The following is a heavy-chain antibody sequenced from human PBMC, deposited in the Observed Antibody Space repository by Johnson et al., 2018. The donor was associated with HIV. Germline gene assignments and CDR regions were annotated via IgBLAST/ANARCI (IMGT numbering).Heavy chain of an antibody. CDR1: GFTFSSYG. D-gene: IGHD6-13*01. J-gene: IGHJ3*02. V-gene: IGHV3-NL1*01. CDR3: AIDLQQPQRGEHALAQDAFDI. Sequence: QMQLVESGGGVVQPGRSLRLSCAASGFTFSSYGMHWVRQAPGKGLEWVSAISGSGCSTYYADSVKGRFTISRDHSKNTLYLQMNSLRAEDTAVYYCAIDLQQPQRGEHALAQDAFDIWGQGTMVTVSS. CDR2: ISGSGCST.